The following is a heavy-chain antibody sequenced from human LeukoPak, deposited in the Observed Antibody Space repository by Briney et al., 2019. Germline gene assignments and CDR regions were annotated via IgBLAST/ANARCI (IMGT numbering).Heavy chain of an antibody. CDR2: INTNSGDT. Sequence: GASVKVSCKASGYTFTGYYMHWVRQAPGQGLEWMGRINTNSGDTDSAQKFQGRVTMTRVASITTVYMEMRRLTSDDTAVYYCARVAYGNNATPFDHWGQGTLVIVSS. D-gene: IGHD4-11*01. J-gene: IGHJ4*02. V-gene: IGHV1-2*06. CDR1: GYTFTGYY. CDR3: ARVAYGNNATPFDH.